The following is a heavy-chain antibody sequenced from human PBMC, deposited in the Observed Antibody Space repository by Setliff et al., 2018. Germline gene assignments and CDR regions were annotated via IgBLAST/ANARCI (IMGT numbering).Heavy chain of an antibody. Sequence: LSLTCTVSGGSISSSYWSWIRQPPGKGLEWISYISTSGSTIYYADSVKGRFTISRDNAKNSLYLQMNSLRAEDTAVYYCARDREGDGNYYMDVWGKGTTVTVSS. CDR1: GGSISSSY. CDR2: ISTSGSTI. J-gene: IGHJ6*03. CDR3: ARDREGDGNYYMDV. V-gene: IGHV3-11*04. D-gene: IGHD1-1*01.